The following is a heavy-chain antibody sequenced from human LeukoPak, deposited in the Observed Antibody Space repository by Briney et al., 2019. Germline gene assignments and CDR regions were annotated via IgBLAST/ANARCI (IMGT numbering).Heavy chain of an antibody. CDR1: GFTFSSYA. J-gene: IGHJ4*02. V-gene: IGHV3-23*01. CDR3: ARGGCSSTSCHIDY. D-gene: IGHD2-2*02. CDR2: ISGSGGST. Sequence: SGGSLRLSCAASGFTFSSYAMSWVRQAPGKGLEWVSAISGSGGSTYYADSVKGRFTISRDNSKNTLYLQMNGLRAEDTAVYYCARGGCSSTSCHIDYWGQGTLVTVSS.